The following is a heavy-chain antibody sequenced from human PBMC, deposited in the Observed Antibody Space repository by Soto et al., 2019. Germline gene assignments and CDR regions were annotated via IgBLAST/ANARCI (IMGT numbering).Heavy chain of an antibody. V-gene: IGHV3-21*02. CDR2: INEDSTYI. CDR1: GFAFNTYS. Sequence: EVQLVESGGGLVKPGGSLRLSCTASGFAFNTYSMNWVRQAPGKGLEWVSSINEDSTYIYYADSLRGRITISRDNAKDSLFLQMNSLRPDDTAVYYCVRDLGRYFRSGYMGPWGDGATVTVSS. CDR3: VRDLGRYFRSGYMGP. J-gene: IGHJ6*03. D-gene: IGHD3-9*01.